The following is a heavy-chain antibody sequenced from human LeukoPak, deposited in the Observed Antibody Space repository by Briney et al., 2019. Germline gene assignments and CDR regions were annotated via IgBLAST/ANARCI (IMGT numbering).Heavy chain of an antibody. J-gene: IGHJ4*02. D-gene: IGHD6-13*01. V-gene: IGHV3-23*01. CDR2: ISGSGGST. CDR3: ANPPRNRLAAAGPFDY. Sequence: GGSLRLSCAASGFTFSSYAMSWVRQAPGKGLEWVSAISGSGGSTYYADSVKGRFTISRDNSKNTLYLQMNSLRAEDTAVYYCANPPRNRLAAAGPFDYWGQGTLVTVSS. CDR1: GFTFSSYA.